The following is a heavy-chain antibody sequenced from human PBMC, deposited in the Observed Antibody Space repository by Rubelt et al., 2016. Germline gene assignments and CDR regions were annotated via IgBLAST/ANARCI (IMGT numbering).Heavy chain of an antibody. Sequence: GPRKGLEWVGRTRNKANSYTTEYAASVKGRFTISRDDSKNSLYLQMNSLKTEDTAVYYCTTRTVTGYWYFNLWGRGTLVTVSS. CDR2: TRNKANSYTT. CDR3: TTRTVTGYWYFNL. J-gene: IGHJ2*01. V-gene: IGHV3-72*01. D-gene: IGHD4-17*01.